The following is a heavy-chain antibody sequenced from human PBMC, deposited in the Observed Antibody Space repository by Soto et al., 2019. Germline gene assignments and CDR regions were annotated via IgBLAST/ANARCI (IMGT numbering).Heavy chain of an antibody. V-gene: IGHV3-23*01. Sequence: GGSLRLSCAASAFTFNNYAMSWVRQAPGKGLEWVSGIGGSGRTTYYADSVKGRFTISRDNSNSTLFLQMNSLRAEDTAVYYCAKSRYSDSSGDFYDYWGQGTLVTVSS. CDR1: AFTFNNYA. CDR3: AKSRYSDSSGDFYDY. D-gene: IGHD3-22*01. CDR2: IGGSGRTT. J-gene: IGHJ4*02.